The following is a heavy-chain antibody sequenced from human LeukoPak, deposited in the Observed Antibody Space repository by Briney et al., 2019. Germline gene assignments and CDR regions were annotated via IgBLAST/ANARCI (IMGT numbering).Heavy chain of an antibody. Sequence: ASVKVSCKASGYTFTGYYMHWVRQAPGQGLEWMGWINPNSGGTNYAQKFQGRVTMTRDTSISTAYMELSRLRSDDTAVYYCARAGYSSGWYAFDIWGQGTMVTVSS. CDR2: INPNSGGT. J-gene: IGHJ3*02. CDR1: GYTFTGYY. D-gene: IGHD6-19*01. V-gene: IGHV1-2*02. CDR3: ARAGYSSGWYAFDI.